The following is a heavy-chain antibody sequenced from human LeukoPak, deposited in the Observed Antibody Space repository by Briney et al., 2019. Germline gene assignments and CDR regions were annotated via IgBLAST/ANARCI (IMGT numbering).Heavy chain of an antibody. CDR1: GGSISSYY. J-gene: IGHJ4*02. V-gene: IGHV4-59*01. CDR2: IYYSGST. D-gene: IGHD5-18*01. Sequence: SETLSLTCTVSGGSISSYYWSWIRQPPGKGLDWIGYIYYSGSTNYNPSLKSRVTISVDTSKNHFSLKLTSVTASDTAVYYCARGQGLPALHFWARGTRDTVSS. CDR3: ARGQGLPALHF.